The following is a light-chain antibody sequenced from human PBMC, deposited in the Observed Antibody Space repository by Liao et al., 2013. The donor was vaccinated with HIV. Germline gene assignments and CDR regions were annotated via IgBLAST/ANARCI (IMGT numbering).Light chain of an antibody. Sequence: SFELTQPPSVSVAPGKTARITCGGDNIGDKGVHWYQQKPGQAPTLVIFYDTNRPSGIPERFSGSNSGNTATLTISGAQAMDEADYYCQAWDIGTGVFGTGTKVTVL. J-gene: IGLJ1*01. V-gene: IGLV3-21*01. CDR1: NIGDKG. CDR3: QAWDIGTGV. CDR2: YDT.